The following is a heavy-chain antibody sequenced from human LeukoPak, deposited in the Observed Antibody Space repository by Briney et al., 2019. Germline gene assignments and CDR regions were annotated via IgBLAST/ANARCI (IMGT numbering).Heavy chain of an antibody. CDR3: AKGRRDRYNYPFFDS. J-gene: IGHJ4*02. CDR1: GFTFRNSA. V-gene: IGHV3-23*01. Sequence: PGGSLRLSCAASGFTFRNSAMSWVRQAPGKGLEWVSNIIGNSVSTYYADFVKGRFTISRDNSNNTLFLQMNSLSADDTAIYFCAKGRRDRYNYPFFDSWGQGAWVVVSS. D-gene: IGHD5-24*01. CDR2: IIGNSVST.